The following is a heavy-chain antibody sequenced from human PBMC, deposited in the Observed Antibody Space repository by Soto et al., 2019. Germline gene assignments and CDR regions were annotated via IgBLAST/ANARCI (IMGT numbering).Heavy chain of an antibody. CDR3: ARVSGYYLPDY. V-gene: IGHV1-3*01. Sequence: KVSCKASGYTFTNYAMHWVRQAPGQRLEWMGWINAGNGNTKYSQKFQGRVTITRDTSASTAYMELSSLRSEDTAVYYCARVSGYYLPDYWGQGTLVTVS. D-gene: IGHD5-12*01. CDR2: INAGNGNT. CDR1: GYTFTNYA. J-gene: IGHJ4*02.